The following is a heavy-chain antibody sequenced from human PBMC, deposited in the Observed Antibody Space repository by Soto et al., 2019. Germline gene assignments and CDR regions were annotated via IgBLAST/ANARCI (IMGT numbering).Heavy chain of an antibody. Sequence: SETLSLTCTVSGGSISSDGYYWSWIRQPPGKGLEWIGEINHSGSTNYNPSLKSRVTISVDTSKNQFSLKLSSVTAADTAVYYCARGSYQLRAAAKYYYYYYMDVWGKGTTVTVSS. V-gene: IGHV4-34*01. D-gene: IGHD2-2*01. CDR3: ARGSYQLRAAAKYYYYYYMDV. CDR1: GGSISSDGYY. J-gene: IGHJ6*03. CDR2: INHSGST.